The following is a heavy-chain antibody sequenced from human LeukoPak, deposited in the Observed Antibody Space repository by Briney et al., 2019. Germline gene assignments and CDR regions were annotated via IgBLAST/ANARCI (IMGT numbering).Heavy chain of an antibody. Sequence: SETLSLTCTVSGDSISGYYWSWIRQSPGKGLEWIGYIYHNGSTKYNPSLKSRVTISVVTSKKEFSLRLSSVTAADTAVCYCARTGDSSGYYRNAIDYWGQGTLVTVSS. CDR1: GDSISGYY. J-gene: IGHJ4*02. CDR3: ARTGDSSGYYRNAIDY. V-gene: IGHV4-59*01. D-gene: IGHD3-22*01. CDR2: IYHNGST.